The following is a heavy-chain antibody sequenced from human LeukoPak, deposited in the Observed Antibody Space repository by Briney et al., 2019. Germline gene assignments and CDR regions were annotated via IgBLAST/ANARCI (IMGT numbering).Heavy chain of an antibody. Sequence: SETLSLTCAVSGGSISSGGYSWRWIRQPPGKGLEWIGYIYHSGSTYYNPSLKSRVTISVDRSKNQFSLKLSSVTAADTAVYYCARDLSRFWFDPWGQGTLVTVSS. CDR2: IYHSGST. CDR1: GGSISSGGYS. V-gene: IGHV4-30-2*01. J-gene: IGHJ5*02. D-gene: IGHD3-3*02. CDR3: ARDLSRFWFDP.